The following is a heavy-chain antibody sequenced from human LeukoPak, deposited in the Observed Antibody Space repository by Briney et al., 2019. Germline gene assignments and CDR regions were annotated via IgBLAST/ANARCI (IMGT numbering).Heavy chain of an antibody. D-gene: IGHD6-19*01. CDR2: ISSGGTTL. V-gene: IGHV3-48*03. CDR1: GFTFSSYE. J-gene: IGHJ4*02. Sequence: GGSLRLSCAASGFTFSSYEMNWVRQAPGKGMEWVSYISSGGTTLYYADSVKGRFTISRDNVKNSLYLQMNSLSAEDTGVYYCARVKGSGWYEVDYWGQGTLVTVSS. CDR3: ARVKGSGWYEVDY.